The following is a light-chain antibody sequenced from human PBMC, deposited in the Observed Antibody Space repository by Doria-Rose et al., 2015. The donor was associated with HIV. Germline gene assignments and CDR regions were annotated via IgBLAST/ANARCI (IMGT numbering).Light chain of an antibody. CDR1: QRVKSSY. CDR3: QQYGSSRGT. CDR2: DAS. J-gene: IGKJ5*01. V-gene: IGKV3-20*01. Sequence: TQSPGTLSLSPGERATLSCRASQRVKSSYLAWYQQKPGQAPRLLIYDASTRATGIPDRFSGSRSVTDFTLTISRLEPEDVAVYYCQQYGSSRGTFGRGTRLEIK.